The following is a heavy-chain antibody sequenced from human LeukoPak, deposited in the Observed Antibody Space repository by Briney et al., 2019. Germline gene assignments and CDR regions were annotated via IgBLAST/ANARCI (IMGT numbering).Heavy chain of an antibody. CDR1: GFTFSSYA. CDR3: AKDGACGGDCYPFDY. CDR2: ISGSGGST. V-gene: IGHV3-23*01. J-gene: IGHJ4*02. Sequence: GGSLRLSCAASGFTFSSYAMSWVRQAPGKGLEWVPAISGSGGSTYYADSVKGRFTISRDNSKNTLYLQMNSLRAEDTAVYYCAKDGACGGDCYPFDYWGQGTLVTVSS. D-gene: IGHD2-21*02.